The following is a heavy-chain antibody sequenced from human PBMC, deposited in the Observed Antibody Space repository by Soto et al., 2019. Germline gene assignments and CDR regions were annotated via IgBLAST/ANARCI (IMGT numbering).Heavy chain of an antibody. CDR2: ISYDGSNK. D-gene: IGHD6-19*01. CDR1: GFTFSSYA. J-gene: IGHJ6*02. CDR3: AKEIALAGMGPFYYYYYGMDV. V-gene: IGHV3-30-3*01. Sequence: GGSLRLSCAASGFTFSSYAMHWVRQAPGKGLEWVAVISYDGSNKYYADSVKGRFTISRDNSKNTLYLQMNSLRAEDTAVYYCAKEIALAGMGPFYYYYYGMDVWGQGTTVTVSS.